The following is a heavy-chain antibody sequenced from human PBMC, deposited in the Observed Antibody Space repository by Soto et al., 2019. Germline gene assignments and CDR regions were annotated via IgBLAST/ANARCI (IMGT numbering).Heavy chain of an antibody. J-gene: IGHJ4*02. V-gene: IGHV3-30*03. CDR2: ISYDGGER. Sequence: QVQLVESGGGVVQSGGSLRLSCGGSGFIFSRYGMHWVRQAPGKGLEWVTGISYDGGERVYADSVKGRFTISRDNSKNRLDLQMSSLRPEDTAVYYWARDLPLYCRGDCNFDFWGQGTLVTVSS. CDR1: GFIFSRYG. D-gene: IGHD2-21*02. CDR3: ARDLPLYCRGDCNFDF.